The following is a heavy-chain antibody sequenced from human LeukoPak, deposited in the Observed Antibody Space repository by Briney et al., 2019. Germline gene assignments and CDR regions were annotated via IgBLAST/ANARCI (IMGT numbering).Heavy chain of an antibody. CDR3: AINGGSYSFDT. CDR2: ITNSRSYT. J-gene: IGHJ5*02. CDR1: GFSFSDYY. V-gene: IGHV3-11*03. D-gene: IGHD2-15*01. Sequence: PGGSLRLSCAASGFSFSDYYKSWIRQAPGKGLEWLSYITNSRSYTEYADSVKGRFTISRDNAKNSLYLQMNSLRADDTAVYYCAINGGSYSFDTWGQGTLVTVSS.